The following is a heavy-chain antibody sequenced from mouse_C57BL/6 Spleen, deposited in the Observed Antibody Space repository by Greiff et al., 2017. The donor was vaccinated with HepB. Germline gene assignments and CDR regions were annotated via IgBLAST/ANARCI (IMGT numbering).Heavy chain of an antibody. CDR1: GYAFSSSW. D-gene: IGHD2-3*01. J-gene: IGHJ1*03. Sequence: QVQLKQSGPELVKPGASVKISCKASGYAFSSSWMNWVKQRPGKGLEWIGRIYPGDGDTNYNGKFKGKATLTADKSSSTAYMQLSSLTSEDSAVYFCAGEGDGYPATTGYFDVWGTGTTVTVSS. V-gene: IGHV1-82*01. CDR3: AGEGDGYPATTGYFDV. CDR2: IYPGDGDT.